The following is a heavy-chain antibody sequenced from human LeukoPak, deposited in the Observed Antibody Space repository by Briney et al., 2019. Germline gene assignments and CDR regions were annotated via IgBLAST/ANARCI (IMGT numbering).Heavy chain of an antibody. V-gene: IGHV4-4*09. CDR3: ARHRESYYESSHMGFDP. CDR1: GDSISRSN. CDR2: ICARGRS. Sequence: PSETLSVTCTVSGDSISRSNWSWVRQPPGKGLEWIGYICARGRSTYTSALKSRVTISADTSNNQFSLSLTSPTAADTAVYYGARHRESYYESSHMGFDPWGQGTLVIVSS. J-gene: IGHJ5*02. D-gene: IGHD3-22*01.